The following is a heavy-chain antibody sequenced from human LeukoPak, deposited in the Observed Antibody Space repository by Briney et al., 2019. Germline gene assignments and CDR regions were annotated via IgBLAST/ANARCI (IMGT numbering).Heavy chain of an antibody. CDR2: ISGSGGTT. Sequence: PGGSLRLSCAASGFTFSSYAMSWVRQAPGQGLEWVSAISGSGGTTYHADSVKGRFTISRDNSKNTLYLQMNSLRAEDTAVYYCARGQSGYTYGHDYWGQGTLVSVSS. V-gene: IGHV3-23*01. CDR3: ARGQSGYTYGHDY. D-gene: IGHD5-18*01. J-gene: IGHJ4*02. CDR1: GFTFSSYA.